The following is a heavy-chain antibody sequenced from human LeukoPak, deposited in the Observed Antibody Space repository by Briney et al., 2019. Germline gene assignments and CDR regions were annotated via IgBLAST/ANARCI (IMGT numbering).Heavy chain of an antibody. CDR3: AKGGRGGASVRSYFQH. CDR1: GFTFSSYG. Sequence: GGSLRLSCAASGFTFSSYGMHWVRQAPGKGLEWVAVISYDGSNKYYADSVKGRFTISRDNSKNTLYLQMNSLRAEDTAVYYCAKGGRGGASVRSYFQHWGQGTLVTVSS. D-gene: IGHD3-16*01. J-gene: IGHJ1*01. V-gene: IGHV3-30*18. CDR2: ISYDGSNK.